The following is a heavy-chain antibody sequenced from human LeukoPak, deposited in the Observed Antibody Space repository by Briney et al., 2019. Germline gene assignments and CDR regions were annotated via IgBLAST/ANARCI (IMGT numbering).Heavy chain of an antibody. CDR2: MFTSGST. J-gene: IGHJ4*02. V-gene: IGHV4-4*07. CDR1: GVSISSYY. CDR3: ARIYSRGWSRDS. Sequence: PSETLSLTCSVSGVSISSYYWTWIRQSAGKGLEWIGRMFTSGSTEYSPSFESRVTMSRDASKNQFSLRLNSVTAADTAIYYCARIYSRGWSRDSWGPGTLVTVSS. D-gene: IGHD6-19*01.